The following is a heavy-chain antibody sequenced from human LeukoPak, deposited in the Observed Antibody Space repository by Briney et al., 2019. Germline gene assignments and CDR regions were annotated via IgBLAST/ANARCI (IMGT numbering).Heavy chain of an antibody. CDR1: GFTFSSYS. CDR2: ISSSSSYT. D-gene: IGHD3-3*01. V-gene: IGHV3-21*04. J-gene: IGHJ4*02. CDR3: AKDLDKYYDFWSGPFDY. Sequence: GGSLRLSCAASGFTFSSYSMNWVRQAPGKGLEWVSPISSSSSYTYYADSVKGRFTISRDNSKNTLYLQMNSLRAEDTAVYYCAKDLDKYYDFWSGPFDYWGQGTLVTVSS.